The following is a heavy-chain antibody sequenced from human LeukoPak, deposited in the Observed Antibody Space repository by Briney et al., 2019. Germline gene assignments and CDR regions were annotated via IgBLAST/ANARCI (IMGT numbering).Heavy chain of an antibody. V-gene: IGHV3-48*04. CDR3: ARETKYFFDP. Sequence: GGSLRLSCAASGFTFSSYSMNWVRQAPGKGLEWLSYISSSGAGIYYADSVKGRFTISRDNAKNLLYLQMNSLRAEDTAVYYCARETKYFFDPWGQGALVTVSS. CDR2: ISSSGAGI. D-gene: IGHD3-9*01. CDR1: GFTFSSYS. J-gene: IGHJ5*02.